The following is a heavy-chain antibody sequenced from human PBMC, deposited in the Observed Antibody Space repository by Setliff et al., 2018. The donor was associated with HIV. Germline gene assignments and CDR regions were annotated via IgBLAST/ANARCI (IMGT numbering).Heavy chain of an antibody. Sequence: SETLSLTCAVSGYSISSGSYYWSWIRQPAGKGREWIGHIYTSGSTNYNPSHKRRVTISVHTSKNQFSLKLSSVTAADTAVYYCARSRESSGYYGDYYYYLDVWGKGTTVTVSS. CDR3: ARSRESSGYYGDYYYYLDV. V-gene: IGHV4-61*09. J-gene: IGHJ6*03. CDR2: IYTSGST. D-gene: IGHD6-19*01. CDR1: GYSISSGSYY.